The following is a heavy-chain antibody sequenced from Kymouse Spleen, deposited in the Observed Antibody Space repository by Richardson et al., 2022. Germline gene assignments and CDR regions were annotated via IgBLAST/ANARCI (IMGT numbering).Heavy chain of an antibody. D-gene: IGHD3-10*01. V-gene: IGHV4-61*01. Sequence: QVQLQESGPGLVKPSETLSLTCTVSGGSVSSGSYYWSWIRQPPGKGLEWIGYIYYSGSTNYNPSLKSRVTISVDTSKNQFSLKLSSVTAADTAVYYCASHYYGSGSYGYWGQGTLVTVSS. CDR1: GGSVSSGSYY. CDR3: ASHYYGSGSYGY. J-gene: IGHJ4*02. CDR2: IYYSGST.